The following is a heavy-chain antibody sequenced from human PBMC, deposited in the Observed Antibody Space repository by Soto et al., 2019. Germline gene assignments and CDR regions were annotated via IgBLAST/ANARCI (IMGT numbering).Heavy chain of an antibody. D-gene: IGHD3-16*01. CDR3: AMVDVYVTPSPQDV. V-gene: IGHV1-18*01. CDR1: GYTFTRYG. CDR2: INTYNGNT. J-gene: IGHJ6*02. Sequence: QVQLVQSGAAVTNPGASVKVSCKASGYTFTRYGIGWARQAPGQGLEWMGWINTYNGNTNYAQNVQGRGTLTTDTSTSTAYLDLRSLRSNDTAIYYCAMVDVYVTPSPQDVWGQGTTVIVSS.